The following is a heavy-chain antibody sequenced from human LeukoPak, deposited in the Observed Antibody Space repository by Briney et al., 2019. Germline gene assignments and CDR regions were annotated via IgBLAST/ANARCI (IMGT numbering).Heavy chain of an antibody. CDR2: ISYDGSNK. V-gene: IGHV3-30*18. CDR1: GFTFSSYG. J-gene: IGHJ3*01. Sequence: PGRSLRLSCAASGFTFSSYGMPWVRQAPGKGLEWVAVISYDGSNKYYADSVKGRFTISRDNSKNTLYLQMNSLRAEDSALYYCVQEGPRGLAFDVWGQGTRVTVSS. CDR3: VQEGPRGLAFDV.